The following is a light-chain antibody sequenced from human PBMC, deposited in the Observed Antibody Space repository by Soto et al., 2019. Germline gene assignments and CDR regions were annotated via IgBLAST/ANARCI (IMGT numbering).Light chain of an antibody. CDR3: QQYGSSLT. J-gene: IGKJ4*01. CDR1: QSISSY. Sequence: ILMTQSPSSLSASVGDRVTITCRASQSISSYLNWYQQKPGKAPKLLIYAASTLQSGVPSRFSGSGSGTDFTLTISRLEPEDFAVYYCQQYGSSLTFGGGTKVDIK. V-gene: IGKV1-39*01. CDR2: AAS.